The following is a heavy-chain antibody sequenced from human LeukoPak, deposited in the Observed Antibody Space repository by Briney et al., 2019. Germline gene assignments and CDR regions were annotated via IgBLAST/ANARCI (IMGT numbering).Heavy chain of an antibody. V-gene: IGHV4-39*07. J-gene: IGHJ4*02. Sequence: SETLSLTCTVSGGSITSTTYYWGWIRQPPGKGLEWIGSIYYSGSTYYNPSLKSRVTISIDTSKNQFSLRLSSVTAADTAVYYCARLGYAMVRGVPDYWGQGTLVTVSS. CDR1: GGSITSTTYY. D-gene: IGHD3-10*01. CDR3: ARLGYAMVRGVPDY. CDR2: IYYSGST.